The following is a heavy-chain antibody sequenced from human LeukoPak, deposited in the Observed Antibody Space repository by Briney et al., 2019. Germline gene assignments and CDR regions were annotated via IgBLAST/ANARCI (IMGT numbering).Heavy chain of an antibody. CDR1: GGSFSGYY. D-gene: IGHD2-8*01. V-gene: IGHV4-34*01. CDR3: ARSLTDGHLDY. CDR2: INHSGST. J-gene: IGHJ4*02. Sequence: SETLSLTCAVYGGSFSGYYWSWIRQPPGKGLEWIGEINHSGSTNYNPSLKSRVTISVDTSKNQFSLKLSSVTAADTAVYYCARSLTDGHLDYWGQGTLVTVSS.